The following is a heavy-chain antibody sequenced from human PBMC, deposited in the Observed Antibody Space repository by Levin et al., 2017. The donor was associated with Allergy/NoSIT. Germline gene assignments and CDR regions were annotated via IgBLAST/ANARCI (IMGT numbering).Heavy chain of an antibody. D-gene: IGHD4-17*01. J-gene: IGHJ2*01. CDR1: GGSISSYH. V-gene: IGHV4-4*07. Sequence: SETLSLTCTVSGGSISSYHWHWIRQPAGKGLEWIGRVYTSGSTNYNPSLNSRVTMSVDTSKNQFSLKVNSVTAADTAVYYCARLYGARIIWGRGTLVTVSS. CDR3: ARLYGARII. CDR2: VYTSGST.